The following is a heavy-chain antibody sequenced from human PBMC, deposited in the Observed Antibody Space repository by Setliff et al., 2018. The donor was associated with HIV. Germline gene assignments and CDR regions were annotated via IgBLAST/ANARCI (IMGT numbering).Heavy chain of an antibody. CDR3: VRASDLNYYGMDV. CDR2: IYTDENT. J-gene: IGHJ6*02. Sequence: SETLSLTCIVSGGSINSYYWSWIRQPAGKGLEWIGRIYTDENTNYNPSLKSRVTMSVDTSKNQFSLKLSSVTAADTAVYYCVRASDLNYYGMDVWGQGTTVTVSS. CDR1: GGSINSYY. V-gene: IGHV4-4*07.